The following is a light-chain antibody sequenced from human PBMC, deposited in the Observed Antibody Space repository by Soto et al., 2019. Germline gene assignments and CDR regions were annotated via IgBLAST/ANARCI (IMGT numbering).Light chain of an antibody. Sequence: EIVLTQSPGTLSLSPGERATLSCRASQSVSSSYLAWYQQKPGQAPRLLIYDASSRATGIPDRFSGSGSGTEFTLTIIGLQSEDFAVYYCQQYNNWPPYTFGQGTKLEIK. CDR1: QSVSSSY. V-gene: IGKV3-20*01. CDR3: QQYNNWPPYT. CDR2: DAS. J-gene: IGKJ2*01.